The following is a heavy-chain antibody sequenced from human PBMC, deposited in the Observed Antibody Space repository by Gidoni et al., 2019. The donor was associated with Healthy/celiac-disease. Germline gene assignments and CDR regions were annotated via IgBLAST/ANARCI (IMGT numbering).Heavy chain of an antibody. CDR2: INHSGST. V-gene: IGHV4-34*01. Sequence: QVQLQQWGAGLLKPSETLSLTCAVYGGSFSGYYWSWIRQPPGKGLEWIGEINHSGSTNYNPSLKSRVTISVDTSKNQFSLKLSSVTAADTAVYYCARVPSLITGTTWVYYYYGMDVWGQGTTVTVSS. D-gene: IGHD1-7*01. CDR3: ARVPSLITGTTWVYYYYGMDV. J-gene: IGHJ6*02. CDR1: GGSFSGYY.